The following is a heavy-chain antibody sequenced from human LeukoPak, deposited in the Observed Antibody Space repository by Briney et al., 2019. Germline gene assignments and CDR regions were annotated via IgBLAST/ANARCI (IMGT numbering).Heavy chain of an antibody. CDR2: IEQEGSET. Sequence: PGGSLRLSCVASGFTFENYWMSWVRQAPGRGLEWVANIEQEGSETFYLDSVKGRFTISRDNAQNSLYLQMNSLRAEDTAVYYCARDPFDCSGGSCPGDYWGQGTLVTVSS. CDR3: ARDPFDCSGGSCPGDY. D-gene: IGHD2-15*01. CDR1: GFTFENYW. V-gene: IGHV3-7*01. J-gene: IGHJ4*02.